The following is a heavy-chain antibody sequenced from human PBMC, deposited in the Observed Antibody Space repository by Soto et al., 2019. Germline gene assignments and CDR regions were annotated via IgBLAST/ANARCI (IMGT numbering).Heavy chain of an antibody. J-gene: IGHJ5*02. CDR2: IYNSGIT. CDR3: ARGVTVFGLVSRFWFDP. CDR1: GGSISSGDYS. D-gene: IGHD3-3*01. Sequence: SQTLSLTCTVSGGSISSGDYSWSWVRQSPGKGLEWIGHIYNSGITYYNPSLKSRVVISIDTSRNQFSLRLNSLTAADRAVYFCARGVTVFGLVSRFWFDPWGQGILVTVSS. V-gene: IGHV4-30-4*01.